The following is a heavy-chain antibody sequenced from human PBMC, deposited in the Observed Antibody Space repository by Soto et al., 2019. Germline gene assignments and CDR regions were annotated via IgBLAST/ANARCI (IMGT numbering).Heavy chain of an antibody. J-gene: IGHJ6*02. CDR1: GYTFTSYA. CDR3: ARDPAVADPYGIDD. V-gene: IGHV1-3*01. Sequence: QVQLVQSGAEVKKPGASVKVSCKASGYTFTSYAMHWVRQAPGQRLERMGWINAGNGNTKYSQKFQGRVTITMDTSATTAYMELSSLSSEDTSVYYCARDPAVADPYGIDDWGQGTTVTVSS. D-gene: IGHD6-19*01. CDR2: INAGNGNT.